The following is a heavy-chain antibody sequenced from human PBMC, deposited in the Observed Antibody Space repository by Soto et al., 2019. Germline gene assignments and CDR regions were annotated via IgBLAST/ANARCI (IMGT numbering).Heavy chain of an antibody. V-gene: IGHV6-1*01. D-gene: IGHD3-3*01. CDR2: TYYRSKWYN. CDR3: ARGRYPHYFPFFVSSSDWFAP. J-gene: IGHJ5*02. Sequence: SQTLSLTCAISGDSVSSNSAAWHWIRQSPSRGLEWLGRTYYRSKWYNDYAVSVKSRITINPDTSKNQFSLQLNSVTPEDTAVYYCARGRYPHYFPFFVSSSDWFAPWGQGTLVTVSS. CDR1: GDSVSSNSAA.